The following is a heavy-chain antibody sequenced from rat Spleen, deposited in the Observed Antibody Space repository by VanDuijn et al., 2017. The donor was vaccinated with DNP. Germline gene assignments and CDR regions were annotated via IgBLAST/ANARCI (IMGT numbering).Heavy chain of an antibody. Sequence: EVQLVESGGGLVQPGRSLKVSCAASGFSFSGYYLAWVRQAPTKGLEWVAAIVTSGGNTYYRDSVKGRFTVSRDDAKSTLYLQMNSLRSEDMATYYCIRWNSGHFDYWGQGVMVTVSS. CDR2: IVTSGGNT. CDR3: IRWNSGHFDY. D-gene: IGHD4-3*01. J-gene: IGHJ2*01. CDR1: GFSFSGYY. V-gene: IGHV5S23*01.